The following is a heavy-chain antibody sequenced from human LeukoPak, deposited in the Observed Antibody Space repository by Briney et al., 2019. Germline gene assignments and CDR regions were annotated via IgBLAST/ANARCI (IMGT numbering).Heavy chain of an antibody. D-gene: IGHD3-10*01. CDR1: GFTFSNYG. V-gene: IGHV3-30*18. CDR3: AKAARGYFDY. CDR2: ISTDGSDK. J-gene: IGHJ4*02. Sequence: GGSLRLSCAASGFTFSNYGLHWVRQAPGKGLGWVALISTDGSDKHYADSVRGRFTISRDNSKNTLYLQMNSQRAEDTVVYYCAKAARGYFDYWGQGTLVTVSS.